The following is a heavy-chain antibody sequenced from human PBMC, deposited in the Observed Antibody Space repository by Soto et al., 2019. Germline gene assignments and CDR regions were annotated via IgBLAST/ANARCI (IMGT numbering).Heavy chain of an antibody. D-gene: IGHD3-22*01. Sequence: SETLSLTCTVSGGSVSSGSYYWSWIRQPPGKGLEWIGYIYYSGSTNYNPSLKSRVTISVDTSKNQFSLKLYSVTAADTAVYYCVMSYHRSAFDYWGKGTLVTVS. CDR3: VMSYHRSAFDY. V-gene: IGHV4-61*01. J-gene: IGHJ4*02. CDR2: IYYSGST. CDR1: GGSVSSGSYY.